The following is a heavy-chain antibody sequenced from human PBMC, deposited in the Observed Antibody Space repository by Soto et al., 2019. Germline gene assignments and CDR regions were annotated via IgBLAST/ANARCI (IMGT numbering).Heavy chain of an antibody. CDR3: ARENGCSSRDY. J-gene: IGHJ4*02. CDR1: GGTVSAYT. D-gene: IGHD6-6*01. V-gene: IGHV1-69*02. CDR2: IISILDIP. Sequence: QVQLVQSGAEVKKPGSSVKVSCEASGGTVSAYTINWVRQAPGQGLEWMGRIISILDIPNYAQKFQGRLTIIADTTTSTTYTEPRNLSSEATATYYCARENGCSSRDYWGGGTLVTVS.